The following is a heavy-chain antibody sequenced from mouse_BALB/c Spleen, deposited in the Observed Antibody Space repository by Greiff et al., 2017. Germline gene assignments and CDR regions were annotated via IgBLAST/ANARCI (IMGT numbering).Heavy chain of an antibody. V-gene: IGHV3-2*02. CDR2: ITYSGST. CDR1: GYTFTSYYA. Sequence: DVQLQESGPGLVKPSPSLSLSCTASGYTFTSYYACYLNRQSPGDLVGWVGNITYSGSTSYNPSLKSRITITGDTSKNQFFLQLNSLTTEDSATYYCARSAGNYYFDYWGQGTTRTVSS. J-gene: IGHJ2*01. D-gene: IGHD2-1*01. CDR3: ARSAGNYYFDY.